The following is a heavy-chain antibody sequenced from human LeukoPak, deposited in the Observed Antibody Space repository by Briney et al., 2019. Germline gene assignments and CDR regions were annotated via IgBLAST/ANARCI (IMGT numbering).Heavy chain of an antibody. J-gene: IGHJ4*02. V-gene: IGHV1-2*02. Sequence: GASVKVSCKASGYTFTGYYMHWVRQAPGQGLEWMGWINPNSGGTNYAQKFQGRVTMTRDTSISTAYMELSRPRSDDTAVYYCAREPLKNAGMVATNFDYWGQGTLVTVSS. CDR1: GYTFTGYY. CDR2: INPNSGGT. D-gene: IGHD5-12*01. CDR3: AREPLKNAGMVATNFDY.